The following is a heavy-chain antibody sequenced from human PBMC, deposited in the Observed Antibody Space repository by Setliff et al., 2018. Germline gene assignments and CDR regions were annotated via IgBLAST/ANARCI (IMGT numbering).Heavy chain of an antibody. V-gene: IGHV1-18*01. CDR2: ISGYDGNT. CDR1: GYIFTNYG. D-gene: IGHD6-19*01. J-gene: IGHJ6*02. Sequence: ASVKVSCKASGYIFTNYGINWVRQAPGQGLEWMGWISGYDGNTKYAQKFQGRVALTTDTSTRTAYMELRSLRSDDTAVYYCARGDSSGPFYYYYKGMDVWGQGTTVTVSS. CDR3: ARGDSSGPFYYYYKGMDV.